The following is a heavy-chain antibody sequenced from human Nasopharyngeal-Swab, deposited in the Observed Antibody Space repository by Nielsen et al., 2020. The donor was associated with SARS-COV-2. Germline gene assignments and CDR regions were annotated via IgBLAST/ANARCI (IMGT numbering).Heavy chain of an antibody. V-gene: IGHV3-30*18. J-gene: IGHJ5*02. CDR1: GFTFSSYG. CDR2: ISYDGSNK. CDR3: AKEGSTSCYLMCWFDP. Sequence: GESLKISCAASGFTFSSYGMHWVRQAPGKGLEWVAVISYDGSNKYYADSVEGRFTISRDNSKNTLYLQMNSLRAEDTAVYYCAKEGSTSCYLMCWFDPWGQGTLVTVSS. D-gene: IGHD2-2*01.